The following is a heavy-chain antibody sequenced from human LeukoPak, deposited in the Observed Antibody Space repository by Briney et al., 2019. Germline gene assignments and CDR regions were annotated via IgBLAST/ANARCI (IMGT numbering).Heavy chain of an antibody. CDR3: AKVYDSGDYYYYYMDV. J-gene: IGHJ6*03. V-gene: IGHV3-30*02. D-gene: IGHD3-3*01. CDR1: GFTFTSYG. CDR2: IRFDGNNK. Sequence: GGSLRLSCAASGFTFTSYGMHWVRQAPDEGLEWVAFIRFDGNNKLYADSVKGRFTISRDNSKNTLYLEMNSLRTEDTAVYYCAKVYDSGDYYYYYMDVWGKGTTVTVSS.